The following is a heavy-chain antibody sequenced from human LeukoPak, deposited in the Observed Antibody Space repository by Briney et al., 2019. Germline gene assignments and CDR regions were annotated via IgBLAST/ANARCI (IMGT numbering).Heavy chain of an antibody. CDR1: GLTFNSYW. J-gene: IGHJ5*02. CDR2: INGDASNT. V-gene: IGHV3-74*03. CDR3: AIAMPHDNWFDP. Sequence: PGGSLRLSCAASGLTFNSYWMHWVRQVAGKGLVWVARINGDASNTTYADSVKGRFTISRDNAKNTLYLQMNSLRVDDTAVYYCAIAMPHDNWFDPWGQGSLVTVSS. D-gene: IGHD2-2*01.